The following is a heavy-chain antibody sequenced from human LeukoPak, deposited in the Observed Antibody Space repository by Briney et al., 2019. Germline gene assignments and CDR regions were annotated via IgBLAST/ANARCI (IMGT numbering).Heavy chain of an antibody. J-gene: IGHJ4*02. D-gene: IGHD4-17*01. CDR1: GYTFTSYH. CDR3: ARDGGSYGDRPH. V-gene: IGHV1-46*01. CDR2: INPSDDST. Sequence: GASVKVSCKASGYTFTSYHMHWVRQAPGQGLEWMGIINPSDDSTTVAQKFQGRLTMTRDTSTSTVYMDLSSLRSEDTAVYYCARDGGSYGDRPHWGQGALVTVSS.